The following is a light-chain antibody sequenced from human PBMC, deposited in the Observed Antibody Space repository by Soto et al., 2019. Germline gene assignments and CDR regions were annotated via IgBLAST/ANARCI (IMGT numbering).Light chain of an antibody. CDR3: LQRSNWLT. V-gene: IGKV3-11*01. J-gene: IGKJ4*01. CDR1: ESVSSY. Sequence: EIVLTQSPVTLSLSPGERATLSCRASESVSSYLAWYQQKPGQAPRLLIYDASNRATGIPARFSGSGSGTDFTLTISSLEPEDFAVYYCLQRSNWLTFGGGTKVDI. CDR2: DAS.